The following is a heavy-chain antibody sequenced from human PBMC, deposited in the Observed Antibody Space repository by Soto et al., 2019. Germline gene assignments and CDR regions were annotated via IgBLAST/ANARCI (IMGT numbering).Heavy chain of an antibody. CDR2: ISYDGSNK. D-gene: IGHD3-10*01. Sequence: GGSLRLSCAASGFTFSSYAMHWVRQAPGKGLEWVAVISYDGSNKYYADSVKGRFTISRDNSKNTLYLQMNSLRAEDTAVYYCARVTCPSYYYGSGSYCFQDYWGQGTLVTVSS. CDR1: GFTFSSYA. J-gene: IGHJ4*02. CDR3: ARVTCPSYYYGSGSYCFQDY. V-gene: IGHV3-30-3*01.